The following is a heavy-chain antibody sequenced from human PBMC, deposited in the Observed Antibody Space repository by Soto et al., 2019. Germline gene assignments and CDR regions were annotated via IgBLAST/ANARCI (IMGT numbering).Heavy chain of an antibody. CDR3: ARDGDVRFLEWPTTYYGMDV. Sequence: GASVKLSCKASGYTFTGYYMHWVRQAPGQGLEWMGWINPNSGGTNYAQKFQGWVTMTRDTSISTAYMELSRLRSDDTAVYYCARDGDVRFLEWPTTYYGMDVWGQGTTVTVSS. CDR1: GYTFTGYY. CDR2: INPNSGGT. J-gene: IGHJ6*02. V-gene: IGHV1-2*04. D-gene: IGHD3-3*01.